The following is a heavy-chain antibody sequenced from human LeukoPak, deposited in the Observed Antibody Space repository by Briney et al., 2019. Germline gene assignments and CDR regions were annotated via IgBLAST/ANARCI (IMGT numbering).Heavy chain of an antibody. J-gene: IGHJ4*02. Sequence: PGGSLRLSCAASGFTFSSYGMHWVRQAPGKGLEWVAVISYDGSNKYYADSVKGRFTISRDNSKNTLYLQMNSLRAEDTAVYYCARVINAVAGTETDYWGQGTLVTVSS. CDR3: ARVINAVAGTETDY. V-gene: IGHV3-30*19. CDR2: ISYDGSNK. CDR1: GFTFSSYG. D-gene: IGHD6-19*01.